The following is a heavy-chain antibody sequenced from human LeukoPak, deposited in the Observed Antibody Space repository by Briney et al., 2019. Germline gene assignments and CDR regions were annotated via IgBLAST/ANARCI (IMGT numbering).Heavy chain of an antibody. J-gene: IGHJ4*02. CDR3: ARIEYSSSCDF. CDR1: GGSISSSSYY. Sequence: SETLSLTCTVSGGSISSSSYYWGWIRQPPGKGLEWIGSIYYSGSTYYNPSLKSRVTISVDTSKNQFSLKLSSVTAADTAVYFCARIEYSSSCDFWGQGTLVTVAS. D-gene: IGHD6-6*01. CDR2: IYYSGST. V-gene: IGHV4-39*07.